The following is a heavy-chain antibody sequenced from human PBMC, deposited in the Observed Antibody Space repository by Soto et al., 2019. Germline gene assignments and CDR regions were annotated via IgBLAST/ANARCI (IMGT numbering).Heavy chain of an antibody. Sequence: SETLSLTCTVSGGSISTYYWSWIRQPPGKGLEWIGYIYYSGSTSYNPSLKSRVTISVDTSKNQFSLKLRSVTAADTAVYYCAGDGSSGCDHGCGMDAWGQGTMVTVSS. CDR1: GGSISTYY. CDR2: IYYSGST. D-gene: IGHD6-19*01. V-gene: IGHV4-59*01. J-gene: IGHJ6*02. CDR3: AGDGSSGCDHGCGMDA.